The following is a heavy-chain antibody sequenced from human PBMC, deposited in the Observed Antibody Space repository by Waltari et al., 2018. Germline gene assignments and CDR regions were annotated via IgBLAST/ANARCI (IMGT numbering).Heavy chain of an antibody. V-gene: IGHV4-59*01. D-gene: IGHD2-2*01. J-gene: IGHJ4*02. CDR1: GGSISSYY. CDR2: IYYSGST. CDR3: ARVRGRELTSSYFDY. Sequence: QVQLQESGPGLVKPSETLSLTCTVSGGSISSYYWSWIRQPPGKGLEWIGYIYYSGSTNYNPSLKSRVTISVDTSKNQFSLKLSSVTAADTAVYYCARVRGRELTSSYFDYWGQGTLVTVSS.